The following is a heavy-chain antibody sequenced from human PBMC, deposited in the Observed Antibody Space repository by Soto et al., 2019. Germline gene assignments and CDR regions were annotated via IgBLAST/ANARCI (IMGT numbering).Heavy chain of an antibody. CDR1: GYTFTSYG. CDR2: ISAYNGNT. Sequence: ASVKVSCKASGYTFTSYGISWVRQAPGQGLEWMGWISAYNGNTNYAQKLQGRVTMTTDTSTSTAYMELRSLRSDDTAVYYCAKELYANDYYYGLDVWGQGTTVTVSS. V-gene: IGHV1-18*01. D-gene: IGHD2-8*01. CDR3: AKELYANDYYYGLDV. J-gene: IGHJ6*02.